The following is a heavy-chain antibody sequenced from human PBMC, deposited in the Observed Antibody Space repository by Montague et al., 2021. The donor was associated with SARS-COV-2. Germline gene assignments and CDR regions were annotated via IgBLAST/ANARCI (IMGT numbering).Heavy chain of an antibody. D-gene: IGHD5-12*01. J-gene: IGHJ4*02. V-gene: IGHV4-39*01. CDR2: VYYTGGT. CDR3: ARQKDGGYSGYDFFDC. CDR1: GGSISSNSYY. Sequence: ETLSLICTVSGGSISSNSYYWGWIRQPPGKGLEWIGSVYYTGGTYYSPSLQSRLIISVDTSKNQFSLRLSSVTVTDTAVYYCARQKDGGYSGYDFFDCWGQGTLVTVSS.